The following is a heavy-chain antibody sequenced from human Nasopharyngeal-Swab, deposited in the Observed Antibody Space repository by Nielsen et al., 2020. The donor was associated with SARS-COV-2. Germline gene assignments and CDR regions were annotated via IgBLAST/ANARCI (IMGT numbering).Heavy chain of an antibody. V-gene: IGHV1-46*01. CDR2: INPSGGST. D-gene: IGHD3-10*01. Sequence: WVRQAPGQGLEWVGIINPSGGSTSYAQKFQGRVTMTRDTSTSTVYMELSSLRSEDTAVYYCARVISLGEYYFDYWGQGTLVTVSS. CDR3: ARVISLGEYYFDY. J-gene: IGHJ4*02.